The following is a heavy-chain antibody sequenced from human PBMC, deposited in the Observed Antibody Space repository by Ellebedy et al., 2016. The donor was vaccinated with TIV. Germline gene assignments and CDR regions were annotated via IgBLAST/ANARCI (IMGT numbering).Heavy chain of an antibody. CDR3: ARGVVRGVAALDI. CDR2: IYNVELT. D-gene: IGHD3-10*01. J-gene: IGHJ3*02. Sequence: MPSETLSLTCSLYGSSITTYYCRWIRQPPGKGLEWVGYIYNVELTNYSPSLKSRTSISIGTSKKQFSLNLTSVTVADTALFFCARGVVRGVAALDIWGRGTMVIVSS. CDR1: GSSITTYY. V-gene: IGHV4-59*01.